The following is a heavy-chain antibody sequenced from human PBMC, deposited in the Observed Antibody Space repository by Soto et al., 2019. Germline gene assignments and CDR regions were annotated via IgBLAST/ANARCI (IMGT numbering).Heavy chain of an antibody. V-gene: IGHV3-23*01. Sequence: GGSLRLSCAASGFTFSSYAMSWVRQAPGKGLEWVSAISGSGGSTYYADSVKGRFTISRDNSKNTLYLQMNSLRAEDTAVYYCAKDPGGLLFLYWFRPDGNWGQGTLVMVS. CDR2: ISGSGGST. CDR3: AKDPGGLLFLYWFRPDGN. J-gene: IGHJ4*02. CDR1: GFTFSSYA. D-gene: IGHD3-3*01.